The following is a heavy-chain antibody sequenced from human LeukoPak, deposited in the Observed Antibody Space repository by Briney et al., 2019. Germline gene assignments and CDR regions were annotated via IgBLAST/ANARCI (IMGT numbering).Heavy chain of an antibody. CDR1: GDSISSTNYY. J-gene: IGHJ4*02. V-gene: IGHV4-39*07. D-gene: IGHD6-13*01. Sequence: SETLSLTCTVSGDSISSTNYYWGWIRQPPGKGLEWIGSIYYSGSTFNNPSLKSRVTISVDTSKNQFSLKLSSVTAADTAVYYCARDNPAAERFDYWGQGTLVTVSS. CDR3: ARDNPAAERFDY. CDR2: IYYSGST.